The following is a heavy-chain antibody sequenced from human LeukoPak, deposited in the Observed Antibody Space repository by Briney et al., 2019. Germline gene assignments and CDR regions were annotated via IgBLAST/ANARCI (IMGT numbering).Heavy chain of an antibody. V-gene: IGHV3-53*01. Sequence: GGSLRLSCAASGFIVSSNYMSWVRQAPGKGLEWVSVIYSGGSTYYADSVKGRFTISRDNSKNTLYLQMNSLRAEDTAVHYCARAFGVVMPFDYWGQGTLVTVSS. CDR1: GFIVSSNY. J-gene: IGHJ4*02. CDR2: IYSGGST. D-gene: IGHD3-3*01. CDR3: ARAFGVVMPFDY.